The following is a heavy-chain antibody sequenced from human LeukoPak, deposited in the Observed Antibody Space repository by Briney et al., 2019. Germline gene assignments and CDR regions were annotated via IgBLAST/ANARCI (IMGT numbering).Heavy chain of an antibody. Sequence: SETLSLTCTVSGGSVSSSSYFWGWIRQPPGKGLEWIGVINHSGSPNYNPSLKSRVTISIDTSKNQFSLKLSPVTAADTAVYYCARDLSDYYGSGSYRPIDAFDIWGQGTMVTVSS. V-gene: IGHV4-39*07. CDR3: ARDLSDYYGSGSYRPIDAFDI. J-gene: IGHJ3*02. CDR1: GGSVSSSSYF. CDR2: INHSGSP. D-gene: IGHD3-10*01.